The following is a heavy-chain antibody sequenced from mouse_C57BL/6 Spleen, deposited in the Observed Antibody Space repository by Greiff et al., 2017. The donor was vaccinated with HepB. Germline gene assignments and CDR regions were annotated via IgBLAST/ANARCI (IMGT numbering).Heavy chain of an antibody. CDR2: IYPGSGST. Sequence: QVQLKQPGAELVKPGASVKMSCKASGYTFTSYWITWVKQRPGQGLEWIGDIYPGSGSTNYNEKFKSKATLTVDTSSSTAYMQLSSRTSADSAVYYCARGGIYYYGSSYYYAMDYWGQGTSVTVSS. V-gene: IGHV1-55*01. CDR3: ARGGIYYYGSSYYYAMDY. CDR1: GYTFTSYW. J-gene: IGHJ4*01. D-gene: IGHD1-1*01.